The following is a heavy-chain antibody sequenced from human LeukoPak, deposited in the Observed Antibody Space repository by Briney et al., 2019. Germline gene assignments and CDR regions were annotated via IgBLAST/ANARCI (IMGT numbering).Heavy chain of an antibody. Sequence: VKVSCKASGYTFTSYGISWVRQAPGQGLEWMGWINPNSGGTNYAQKFQGRVTMTRDTSISTAYMELSRLRSDDTAVYYCAREIKDSSGYYLTDYWGQGTLVTVSS. CDR2: INPNSGGT. CDR1: GYTFTSYG. CDR3: AREIKDSSGYYLTDY. V-gene: IGHV1-2*02. D-gene: IGHD3-22*01. J-gene: IGHJ4*02.